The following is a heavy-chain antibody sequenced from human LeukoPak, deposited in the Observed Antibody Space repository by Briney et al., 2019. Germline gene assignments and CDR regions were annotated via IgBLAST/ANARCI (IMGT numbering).Heavy chain of an antibody. J-gene: IGHJ4*02. CDR1: GFTFSSYE. CDR3: ARETSGGYVWEGFDY. D-gene: IGHD5-12*01. CDR2: ITSSGSTI. V-gene: IGHV3-48*03. Sequence: SGGSLRLSCAASGFTFSSYEMNWVRQAPGKGLEWVSYITSSGSTIYYADSVKGRFTISRDNAKNSLYLQMNSLRAEDTAIYYCARETSGGYVWEGFDYWGQGTLVTVSS.